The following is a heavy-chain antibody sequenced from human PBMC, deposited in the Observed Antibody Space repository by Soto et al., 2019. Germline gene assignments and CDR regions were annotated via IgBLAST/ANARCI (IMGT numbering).Heavy chain of an antibody. V-gene: IGHV3-30-3*01. D-gene: IGHD2-15*01. CDR3: ARDLARYCSGGSCYSLLYYYYGMDV. CDR1: GFTFSSYA. Sequence: GGSLRLSCAASGFTFSSYAMHWVRQAPGKGLEWVAVISYDGSNKYYADSVKGRFTISRDNSKNTLYLQMNSLRAEDTAVYYCARDLARYCSGGSCYSLLYYYYGMDVWGQGTTVTVSS. J-gene: IGHJ6*02. CDR2: ISYDGSNK.